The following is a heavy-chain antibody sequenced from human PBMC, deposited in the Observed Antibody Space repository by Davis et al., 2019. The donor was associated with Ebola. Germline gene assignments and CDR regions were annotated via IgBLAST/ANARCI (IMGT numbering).Heavy chain of an antibody. CDR2: ISGSGGST. D-gene: IGHD6-13*01. CDR1: GFTFSSYA. J-gene: IGHJ4*02. V-gene: IGHV3-23*01. Sequence: GESLKISCAASGFTFSSYAMSWVRQAPGKGLEWVSAISGSGGSTYYADSVKGRFTISRDNSKNTLYLQMNSLRAEDTAVYYCARDSAAGWGYFDYWGQGTLVTVSS. CDR3: ARDSAAGWGYFDY.